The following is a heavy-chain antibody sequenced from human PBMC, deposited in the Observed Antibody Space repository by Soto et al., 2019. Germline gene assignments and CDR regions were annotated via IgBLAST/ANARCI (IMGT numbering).Heavy chain of an antibody. CDR1: GGSFSGYY. CDR3: ARGFRRGTTWIQLCCWFDP. Sequence: SETLSLTCAVYGGSFSGYYWSWIRQPPGKGLEWIGEINHSGSTNYNPSLKSGVTISVDTSKNQFSLKLSSVTAADTAVYYCARGFRRGTTWIQLCCWFDPWGQGTLVTVSS. V-gene: IGHV4-34*01. D-gene: IGHD5-18*01. J-gene: IGHJ5*02. CDR2: INHSGST.